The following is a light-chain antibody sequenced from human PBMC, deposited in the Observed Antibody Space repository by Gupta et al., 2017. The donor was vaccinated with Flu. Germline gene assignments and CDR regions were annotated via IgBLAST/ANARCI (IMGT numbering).Light chain of an antibody. V-gene: IGLV2-11*01. CDR3: CSFAGSSLV. J-gene: IGLJ3*02. Sequence: GTTSDVGGYNYVSWYQQHPGKAPKLMIYDVSKRPSGVPDRFSGSKSGNTASLTISGLQAEDETDYYCCSFAGSSLVFGGGTKLTVL. CDR1: TSDVGGYNY. CDR2: DVS.